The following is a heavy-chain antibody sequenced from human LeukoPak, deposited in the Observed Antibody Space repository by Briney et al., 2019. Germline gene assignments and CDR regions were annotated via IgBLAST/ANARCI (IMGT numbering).Heavy chain of an antibody. D-gene: IGHD3-22*01. CDR3: ARLVGYYDSSGYEVSWFDP. V-gene: IGHV5-51*01. CDR1: GYNFTNYW. CDR2: IYPGDSDT. J-gene: IGHJ6*04. Sequence: GESLKISCKGSGYNFTNYWIGWVRQMPGKGLEWMGIIYPGDSDTRYSPSFQGQVTISADKSISTAYLQWSSLRASDTAMYYCARLVGYYDSSGYEVSWFDPWGKGTTVTISS.